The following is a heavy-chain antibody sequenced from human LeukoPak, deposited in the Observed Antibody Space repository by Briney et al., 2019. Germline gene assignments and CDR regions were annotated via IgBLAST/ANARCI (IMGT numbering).Heavy chain of an antibody. J-gene: IGHJ4*02. Sequence: GASVKVSCKASGGTFSSYAISWVRQAPGQGLEWMGGIIPIFGTANYAQKFQGGVTITADESTSTAYMELSSLRSEDTAVYYCAWQDYYDSSGYYYAFYYWGQGTLVTVSS. V-gene: IGHV1-69*13. CDR1: GGTFSSYA. CDR2: IIPIFGTA. CDR3: AWQDYYDSSGYYYAFYY. D-gene: IGHD3-22*01.